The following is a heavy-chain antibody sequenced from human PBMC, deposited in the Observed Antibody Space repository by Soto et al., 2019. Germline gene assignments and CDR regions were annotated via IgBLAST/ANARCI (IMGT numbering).Heavy chain of an antibody. Sequence: SVKVACKGSGGTFRNHVFNWVRQAPGQGLEWMGGIIPIIGTPNYAQKFQGRVTITADASTNTVYLEVSSLRSQDTAVYYCARDLEFRDGNISHLDYWGQGTLVTVSS. CDR2: IIPIIGTP. D-gene: IGHD3-10*01. V-gene: IGHV1-69*13. J-gene: IGHJ4*02. CDR3: ARDLEFRDGNISHLDY. CDR1: GGTFRNHV.